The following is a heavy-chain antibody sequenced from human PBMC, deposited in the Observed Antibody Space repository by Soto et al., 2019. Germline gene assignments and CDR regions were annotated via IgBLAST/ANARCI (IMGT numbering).Heavy chain of an antibody. CDR2: IKQDGSEK. J-gene: IGHJ4*02. V-gene: IGHV3-7*01. CDR1: GFTFSGYW. Sequence: EVQLVESGGGLVQPGGSLRLSCAASGFTFSGYWMNRVRQAPGKGLEWVANIKQDGSEKYYVDSVKGRFTISRDNAKSSLYLQMNSLRAEDTAMYYCASYCGSPSCFISLSDHWGPGTLVTVSS. D-gene: IGHD2-2*01. CDR3: ASYCGSPSCFISLSDH.